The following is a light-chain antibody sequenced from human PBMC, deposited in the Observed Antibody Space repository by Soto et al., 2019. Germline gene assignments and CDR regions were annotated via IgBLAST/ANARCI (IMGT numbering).Light chain of an antibody. Sequence: EIVMTQSPATLSVSPGERATLSCRASQSVSSNLAWYQQKPGQAPRLLIYGASTRATGIPARFSGSGSGTEFTLTISSLQSEDFAVYYCQQYHNWPLTFGGGTNVDIK. V-gene: IGKV3-15*01. J-gene: IGKJ4*01. CDR1: QSVSSN. CDR3: QQYHNWPLT. CDR2: GAS.